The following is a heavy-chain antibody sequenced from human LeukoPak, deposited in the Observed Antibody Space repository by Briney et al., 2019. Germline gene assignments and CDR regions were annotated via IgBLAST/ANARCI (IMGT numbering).Heavy chain of an antibody. CDR3: VRGGIASAFDI. J-gene: IGHJ3*02. Sequence: GGSLRLSCAGSGVTFSNYWMHWVRQVPGKGLVWVSRSDGGGSSTSYADSVKGRFSISRDNARSTLYLQMNSLRAEDTAVYYCVRGGIASAFDIWGQGTMVTVSS. D-gene: IGHD6-13*01. CDR1: GVTFSNYW. V-gene: IGHV3-74*01. CDR2: SDGGGSST.